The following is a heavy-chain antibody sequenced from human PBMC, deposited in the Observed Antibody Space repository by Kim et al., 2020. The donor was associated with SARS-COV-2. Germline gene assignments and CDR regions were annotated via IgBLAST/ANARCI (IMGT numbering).Heavy chain of an antibody. D-gene: IGHD5-12*01. Sequence: SETLSLTCAVYGGSFSGYYWNWIRQTPGKGLEWIGEINDGGTTNYNPSLKSRVTMLVDTSKNQFSLKLSSVTAADTAVYYCARDKLNDYRSASLYWSQGTLVTVSP. CDR1: GGSFSGYY. J-gene: IGHJ1*01. CDR2: INDGGTT. CDR3: ARDKLNDYRSASLY. V-gene: IGHV4-34*01.